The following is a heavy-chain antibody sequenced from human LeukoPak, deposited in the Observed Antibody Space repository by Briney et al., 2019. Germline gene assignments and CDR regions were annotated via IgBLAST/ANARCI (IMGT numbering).Heavy chain of an antibody. CDR3: ARRGVTAIRSFDY. Sequence: SETLSLTCTVSGGSISSYYWSWIRQPPGKGLEWIGEINHSGSTNYNPSLKSRVTISVDTSKNQFSLKLSSVTAADTAVYYCARRGVTAIRSFDYWGQGTLVTVSS. D-gene: IGHD2-21*02. CDR2: INHSGST. J-gene: IGHJ4*02. V-gene: IGHV4-34*01. CDR1: GGSISSYY.